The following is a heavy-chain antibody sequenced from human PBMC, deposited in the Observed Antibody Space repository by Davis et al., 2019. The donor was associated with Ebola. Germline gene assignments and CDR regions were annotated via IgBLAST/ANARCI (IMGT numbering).Heavy chain of an antibody. CDR3: VRDGCPGGSCYCGDY. V-gene: IGHV4-61*02. CDR2: IYTSGRT. CDR1: GDSISSSNYY. J-gene: IGHJ4*02. Sequence: PSETLSLTCTVSGDSISSSNYYWGWIRQPAGKGLEWIGRIYTSGRTNYNPSLKSRVPMSGDTSKNQFSLRLSSVTAADTAVYYCVRDGCPGGSCYCGDYWGQGTLVTVSS. D-gene: IGHD2-15*01.